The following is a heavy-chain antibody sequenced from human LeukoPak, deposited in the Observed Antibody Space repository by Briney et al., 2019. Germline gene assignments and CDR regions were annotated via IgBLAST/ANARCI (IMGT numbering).Heavy chain of an antibody. CDR3: ASFQWLRYFDF. D-gene: IGHD5-12*01. Sequence: ASVKVSCKASGYTFTSYAMNWVRQAPGQGLEWMGWINTNTGNPTYAQGFTGRFVFSLDTSVSTAYLQISSLKAEDTAVYFCASFQWLRYFDFWGQGTLVTVSS. V-gene: IGHV7-4-1*02. CDR2: INTNTGNP. CDR1: GYTFTSYA. J-gene: IGHJ4*02.